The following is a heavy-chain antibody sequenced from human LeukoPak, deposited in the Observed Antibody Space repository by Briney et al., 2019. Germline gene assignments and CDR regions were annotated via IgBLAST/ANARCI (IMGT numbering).Heavy chain of an antibody. Sequence: GGSLRLSCAASGFTFSSYSMNWVRQAPGKGLEWVSSISGNSIYIYYADSVKGRFTISRDNAKNSLYLQMNSLRAEDTAVYYCARAGTTVCFDYWGQGTLVTVSS. D-gene: IGHD4-17*01. CDR1: GFTFSSYS. V-gene: IGHV3-21*01. J-gene: IGHJ4*02. CDR3: ARAGTTVCFDY. CDR2: ISGNSIYI.